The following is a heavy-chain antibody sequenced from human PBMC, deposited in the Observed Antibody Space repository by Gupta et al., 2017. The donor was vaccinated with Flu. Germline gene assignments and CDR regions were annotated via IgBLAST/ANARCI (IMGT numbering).Heavy chain of an antibody. V-gene: IGHV3-49*04. CDR1: GFTFGDYA. CDR2: IRSKAYGGTT. J-gene: IGHJ4*02. Sequence: EVQLVESGGGLVQPGRSLRLSCTASGFTFGDYAMSWVRQAPGKGLEWVGFIRSKAYGGTTEYAASVKGRFTISRDDSKSIAYLQMNSLKTEDTAVYYCTRVNDSSGYYRYYFDYWGQGTLVTVSS. CDR3: TRVNDSSGYYRYYFDY. D-gene: IGHD3-22*01.